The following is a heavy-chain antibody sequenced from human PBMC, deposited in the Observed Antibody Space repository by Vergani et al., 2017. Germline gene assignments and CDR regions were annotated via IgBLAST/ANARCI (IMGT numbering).Heavy chain of an antibody. CDR2: ISGSGGST. D-gene: IGHD5-18*01. Sequence: EVQLLESGGGLVQPGGSLRLSCAASGFTFSSYAMSWVRQAPGKGLEWVSAISGSGGSTYYADSVKGRFTISRDNSKNTLYLQMNSLRAEDTAVYYCARGSYGSSDKFDYWGQGTLVTVSS. CDR1: GFTFSSYA. V-gene: IGHV3-23*01. J-gene: IGHJ4*02. CDR3: ARGSYGSSDKFDY.